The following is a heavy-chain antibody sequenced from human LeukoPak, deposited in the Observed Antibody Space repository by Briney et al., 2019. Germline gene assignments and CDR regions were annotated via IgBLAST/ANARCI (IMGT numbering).Heavy chain of an antibody. D-gene: IGHD5-18*01. CDR1: GFTFSSYA. CDR3: AKERGDWIQTPFDY. CDR2: ISGSGDTT. V-gene: IGHV3-23*01. J-gene: IGHJ4*02. Sequence: GGSLRLSCAASGFTFSSYAMSWVRQAPGKGLEWVSGISGSGDTTYYADSVRGRFTIYKDTSKNMLYLQMNSLGAEDTAVYYCAKERGDWIQTPFDYWGQGTLVTVSS.